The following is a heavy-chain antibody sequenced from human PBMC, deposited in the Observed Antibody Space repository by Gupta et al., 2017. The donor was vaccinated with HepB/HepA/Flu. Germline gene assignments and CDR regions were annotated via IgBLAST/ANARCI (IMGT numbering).Heavy chain of an antibody. D-gene: IGHD6-6*01. V-gene: IGHV3-74*01. CDR2: INSDGSST. CDR3: AREYRSYAFDY. Sequence: EVQLVESGGGLVQPGGSLRLSCAASGFTLSNHWMHWVRQAPGKGLVWVTRINSDGSSTNYADSVKGRFTISRDNAKNTLYMQMNSLRAEDTAVYYCAREYRSYAFDYWGQGTLVTVSS. J-gene: IGHJ4*02. CDR1: GFTLSNHW.